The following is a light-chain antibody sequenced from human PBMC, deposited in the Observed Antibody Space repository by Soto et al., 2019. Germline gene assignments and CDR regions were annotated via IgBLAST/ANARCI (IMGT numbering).Light chain of an antibody. CDR2: GAS. CDR1: QSVSS. J-gene: IGKJ4*01. CDR3: QYYDNWRLS. V-gene: IGKV3-15*01. Sequence: GLKLSPGTLSLYQGERASLSCRASQSVSSIAWYQQKPGQPPRLLIYGASRRATNIPARFSGGGSDTEFTLTISTLQSEDFAVYYCQYYDNWRLSFGGGTKVAIK.